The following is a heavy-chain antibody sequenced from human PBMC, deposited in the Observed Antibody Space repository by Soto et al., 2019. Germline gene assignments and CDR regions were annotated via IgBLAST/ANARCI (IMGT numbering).Heavy chain of an antibody. D-gene: IGHD3-3*01. CDR1: GGSFSGYY. J-gene: IGHJ4*02. V-gene: IGHV4-34*01. Sequence: SETLSLTCAVYGGSFSGYYWSWIRQPPGKGLEWIGEINHSGSTNYNPSLKSRVTISVDTSKNQFSLKLSSVTAADTAVYYCARVGLRSYDYWGQGTLVTVPQ. CDR2: INHSGST. CDR3: ARVGLRSYDY.